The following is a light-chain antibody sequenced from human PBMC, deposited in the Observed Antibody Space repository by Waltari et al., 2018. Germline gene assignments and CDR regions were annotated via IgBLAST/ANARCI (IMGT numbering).Light chain of an antibody. CDR2: DDS. V-gene: IGLV3-21*02. CDR3: QVWERSNNEVI. Sequence: SSVLTQSPSVSVAPGQTARITCGGDRIGGKTVHWYRQRPGQAPVLFVYDDSDRPSGVPEGIPGSNAGNTATLTISRVAAGDEADYFCQVWERSNNEVIFGGGTKLTVL. J-gene: IGLJ2*01. CDR1: RIGGKT.